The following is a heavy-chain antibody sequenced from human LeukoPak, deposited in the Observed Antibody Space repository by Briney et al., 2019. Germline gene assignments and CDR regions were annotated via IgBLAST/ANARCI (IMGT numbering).Heavy chain of an antibody. D-gene: IGHD2-2*01. CDR2: ISYDGSNK. V-gene: IGHV3-30*04. CDR1: GFTFSSYA. CDR3: ARALGYCSSTSCYALSY. J-gene: IGHJ4*02. Sequence: PGRSLRLSCAASGFTFSSYAMHWVRQAPGKGLEWVAAISYDGSNKYYADSVKGRFTISRDNSKNTLYLQMNSLRAEDTAVYYCARALGYCSSTSCYALSYWGQGTLVTVSS.